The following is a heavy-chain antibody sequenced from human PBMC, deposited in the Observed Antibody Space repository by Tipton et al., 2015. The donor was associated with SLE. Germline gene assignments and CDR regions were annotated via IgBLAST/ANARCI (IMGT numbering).Heavy chain of an antibody. D-gene: IGHD6-19*01. Sequence: TLSLTCTVSGGSISSSSYYWGWIRQPPGKGLEWIGSIYYSGSTYYNPSLKSRVTISVDTSKNQFSLKLSSVTAADTAVYYCARGDSSGGLDYWGQGTLVTVPS. CDR3: ARGDSSGGLDY. V-gene: IGHV4-39*07. CDR2: IYYSGST. CDR1: GGSISSSSYY. J-gene: IGHJ4*02.